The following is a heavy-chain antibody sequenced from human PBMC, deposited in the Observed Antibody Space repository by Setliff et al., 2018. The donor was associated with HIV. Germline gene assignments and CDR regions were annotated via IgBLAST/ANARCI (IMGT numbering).Heavy chain of an antibody. CDR2: IRSKGYGSAT. Sequence: GGSLRLSCAASGFTFSGSAMHWVRQASGKGLEWVGRIRSKGYGSATAYAASVKGRFTISRDDSKNTAYLQMDSLKTEDTAVYYCTRHSTDPWSLLDYWGQGTRVTVS. D-gene: IGHD1-1*01. J-gene: IGHJ4*02. CDR3: TRHSTDPWSLLDY. CDR1: GFTFSGSA. V-gene: IGHV3-73*01.